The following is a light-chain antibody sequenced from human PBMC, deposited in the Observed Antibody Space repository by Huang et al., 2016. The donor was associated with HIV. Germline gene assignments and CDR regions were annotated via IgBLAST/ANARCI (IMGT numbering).Light chain of an antibody. CDR2: KLS. Sequence: DVLLTQSPLSLPVTLGQPAFITCKSNQSLVYGDGNIYLNWFHQMSGHSPRRLIYKLSNRDSGVPDRFSAGGSGTDFTLWISEVEAEDVGDYYCMQASHGAATFGQGTRVDIK. CDR1: QSLVYGDGNIY. CDR3: MQASHGAAT. V-gene: IGKV2-30*01. J-gene: IGKJ1*01.